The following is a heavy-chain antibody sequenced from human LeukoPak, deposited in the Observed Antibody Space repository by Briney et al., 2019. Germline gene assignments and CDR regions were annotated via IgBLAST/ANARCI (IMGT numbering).Heavy chain of an antibody. CDR2: IYTSGST. Sequence: SETLSLTCTVSGGSISSGSYYWSWIRQPAGKGLEWIERIYTSGSTNYNPSLKSRVTISVDTSKNQFSLKLSSVTAADTAVYYCARAPIVVVPAATGRYAFDIWGQGTMVTVSS. V-gene: IGHV4-61*02. CDR3: ARAPIVVVPAATGRYAFDI. D-gene: IGHD2-2*01. CDR1: GGSISSGSYY. J-gene: IGHJ3*02.